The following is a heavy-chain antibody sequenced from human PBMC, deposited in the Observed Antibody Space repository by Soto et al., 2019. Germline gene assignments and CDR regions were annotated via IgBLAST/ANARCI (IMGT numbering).Heavy chain of an antibody. CDR3: ARDHDSSALGDY. Sequence: QVQLVESGGGVVQPGRSLRLSCGVSGFSFSSYGMHWVRQAPGKGLEWVAAIWYDGSNKYYAATVKGRFTISRDNSKNTLYLQMNSLRVEDTAVYYCARDHDSSALGDYWGQGTLVTVSS. V-gene: IGHV3-33*01. CDR2: IWYDGSNK. D-gene: IGHD3-22*01. CDR1: GFSFSSYG. J-gene: IGHJ4*02.